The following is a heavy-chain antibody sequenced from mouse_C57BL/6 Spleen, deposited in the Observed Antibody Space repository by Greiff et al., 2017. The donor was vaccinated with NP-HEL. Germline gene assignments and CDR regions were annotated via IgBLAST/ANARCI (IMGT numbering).Heavy chain of an antibody. CDR3: ARRDYVSPWFAY. D-gene: IGHD1-1*01. J-gene: IGHJ3*01. CDR1: GYTFTSYW. CDR2: IHPNSGST. Sequence: QVQLQQPGAELVKPGASVKLSCKASGYTFTSYWMHWVKQRPGQGLEWIGMIHPNSGSTNYNEKFKSKATLTVDKSSSTAYMQLSSLTSEDSAVYYCARRDYVSPWFAYWGQGTLVTVSA. V-gene: IGHV1-64*01.